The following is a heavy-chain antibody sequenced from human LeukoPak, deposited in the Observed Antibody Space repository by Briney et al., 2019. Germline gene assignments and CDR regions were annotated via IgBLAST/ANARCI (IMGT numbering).Heavy chain of an antibody. V-gene: IGHV1-69*04. CDR3: ARDGIADMSSESDYYYYYGMDV. CDR1: GGTFSSYA. D-gene: IGHD6-13*01. CDR2: IIPILGIP. Sequence: ASVKVSCKASGGTFSSYAISWVRQAPGQGLEWMGRIIPILGIPNYAQKFQGRVTITADKSTSTAYMELSSLRSEDTAVYYCARDGIADMSSESDYYYYYGMDVWGQGTTVTVSS. J-gene: IGHJ6*02.